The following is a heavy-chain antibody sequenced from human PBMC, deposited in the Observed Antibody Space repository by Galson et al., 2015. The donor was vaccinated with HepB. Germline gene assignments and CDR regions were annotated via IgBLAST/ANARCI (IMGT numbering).Heavy chain of an antibody. CDR2: ISSNTLYT. J-gene: IGHJ4*02. CDR3: ARVADADYGDHTHFDS. V-gene: IGHV3-11*06. Sequence: SLRLSCAVSGFTFSDYYMRWIRQAPGKGLEWISYISSNTLYTNYADSVKGRFTISRDNATNSLFLQINGLRAEDTAVYYCARVADADYGDHTHFDSWGQGTLVTVSS. D-gene: IGHD4-17*01. CDR1: GFTFSDYY.